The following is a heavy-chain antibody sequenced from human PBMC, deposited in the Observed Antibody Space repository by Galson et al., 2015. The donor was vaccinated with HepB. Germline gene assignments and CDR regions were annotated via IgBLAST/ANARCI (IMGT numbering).Heavy chain of an antibody. CDR3: AKDLREYYDYVWGSYRQIGRAFDI. Sequence: SLRLSCAASGFTFSSYGMHWVRQAPGKGLEWVAVISYDGSNKYYADSVKGRFTISRDNSKNTLYLQMNSLRAEDTAVYYCAKDLREYYDYVWGSYRQIGRAFDIWGQGTMVTVSS. CDR2: ISYDGSNK. V-gene: IGHV3-30*18. J-gene: IGHJ3*02. CDR1: GFTFSSYG. D-gene: IGHD3-16*02.